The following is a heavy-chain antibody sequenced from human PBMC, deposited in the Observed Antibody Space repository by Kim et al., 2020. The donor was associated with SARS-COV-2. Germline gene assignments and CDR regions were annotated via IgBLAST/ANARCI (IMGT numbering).Heavy chain of an antibody. V-gene: IGHV1-69*13. CDR3: ASGGVGYYGSGSYYNVLNWFDP. CDR1: GGTFSSYA. J-gene: IGHJ5*02. Sequence: SVKVSCKASGGTFSSYAISWVRQAPGQGLEWMGGIIPIFGTANYAQKFQGRVTITADESTSTAYMELSSLRSEDTAVYYCASGGVGYYGSGSYYNVLNWFDPWGQGTLVTVSS. CDR2: IIPIFGTA. D-gene: IGHD3-10*01.